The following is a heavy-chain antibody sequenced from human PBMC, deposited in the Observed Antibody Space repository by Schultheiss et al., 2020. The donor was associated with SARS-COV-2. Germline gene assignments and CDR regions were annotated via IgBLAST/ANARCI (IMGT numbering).Heavy chain of an antibody. J-gene: IGHJ6*03. CDR3: ARDGDFYYYYMDV. CDR2: IYTSGST. CDR1: GGSISSSSYY. V-gene: IGHV4-39*07. D-gene: IGHD3-10*01. Sequence: SETLSLTCTVSGGSISSSSYYWGWIRQPPGKGLEWIGRIYTSGSTNYNPSLKSRVTISVDKSKNQFSLKLSSVTAADTAVYYCARDGDFYYYYMDVWGKGTTVTVSS.